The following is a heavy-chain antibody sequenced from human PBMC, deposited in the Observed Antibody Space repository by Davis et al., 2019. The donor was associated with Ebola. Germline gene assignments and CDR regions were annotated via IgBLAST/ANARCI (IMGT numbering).Heavy chain of an antibody. CDR3: ARGTYSSSWYY. CDR1: GGSISSSSYY. CDR2: INHSGST. D-gene: IGHD6-13*01. V-gene: IGHV4-39*01. J-gene: IGHJ4*02. Sequence: MPSETLSLTCTVSGGSISSSSYYWGWIRQPPGKGLEWIGEINHSGSTNYNPSLKSRVTISVDTSKNQFSLKLSSVTAADTAVYYCARGTYSSSWYYWGQGTLVTVSS.